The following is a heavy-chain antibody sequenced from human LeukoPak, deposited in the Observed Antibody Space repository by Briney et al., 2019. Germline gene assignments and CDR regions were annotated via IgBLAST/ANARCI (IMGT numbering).Heavy chain of an antibody. CDR1: GFTFDDCA. Sequence: GGSLRLSCAASGFTFDDCAMHWVRQAPGKGLEWVSLISGDGGSTYYADSVKGRFTISRDNSKNSLYLQMNSLRTEDTALYYCAKDRGHDGGSGSGLDYWGQGTLVTVSS. CDR2: ISGDGGST. V-gene: IGHV3-43*02. CDR3: AKDRGHDGGSGSGLDY. D-gene: IGHD3-10*01. J-gene: IGHJ4*02.